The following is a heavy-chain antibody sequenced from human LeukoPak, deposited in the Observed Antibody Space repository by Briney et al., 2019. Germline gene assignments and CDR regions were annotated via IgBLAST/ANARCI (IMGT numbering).Heavy chain of an antibody. CDR2: ISGSGGST. CDR3: AKDLFGEYQPRGYSYGLDPTSSKLGDY. Sequence: LSGGSLRLSCAGSGFTFSSYAMSWVRQAPGKGLEWVSAISGSGGSTYYADSVKGRFTISRDNSKNTLYLQMNSLRAEDTAVYYCAKDLFGEYQPRGYSYGLDPTSSKLGDYWGQGTLVTVSS. CDR1: GFTFSSYA. D-gene: IGHD5-18*01. J-gene: IGHJ4*02. V-gene: IGHV3-23*01.